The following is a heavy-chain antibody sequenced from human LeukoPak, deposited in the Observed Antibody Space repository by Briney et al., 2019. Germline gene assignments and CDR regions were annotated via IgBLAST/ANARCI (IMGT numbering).Heavy chain of an antibody. J-gene: IGHJ6*02. V-gene: IGHV3-11*04. D-gene: IGHD1-14*01. CDR2: ISSSSSTI. CDR3: ARDRGRNTYYYGMDV. Sequence: GGSLRLSCAASGFTFSDYYMNWVRQAPGKGLEWVSYISSSSSTIYYADSVKGRFTISRDNAKNSLYLQMNSLRAEDTAVYYCARDRGRNTYYYGMDVWGQGTTVTVSS. CDR1: GFTFSDYY.